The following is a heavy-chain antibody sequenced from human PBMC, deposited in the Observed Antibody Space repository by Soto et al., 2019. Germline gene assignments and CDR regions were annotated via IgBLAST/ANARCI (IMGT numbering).Heavy chain of an antibody. CDR3: ARDFSSGWYIFRSRYYGMDV. J-gene: IGHJ6*02. CDR2: MYNNGNA. Sequence: SETLSLTCTVSGGSISSSNYYWGWIRQPPGKGLEWIGSMYNNGNAYYNPSLKSRITISVDTSNNQFSLQLNSVTPADTAVYYCARDFSSGWYIFRSRYYGMDVWGQRTTVTVSS. CDR1: GGSISSSNYY. V-gene: IGHV4-39*02. D-gene: IGHD6-19*01.